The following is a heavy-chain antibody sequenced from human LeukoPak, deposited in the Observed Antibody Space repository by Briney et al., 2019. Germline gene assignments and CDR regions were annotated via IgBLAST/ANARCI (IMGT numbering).Heavy chain of an antibody. CDR1: GGSFSTHA. CDR2: IIPVLGTT. D-gene: IGHD2-21*02. V-gene: IGHV1-69*13. CDR3: GASTVTVTYYYMAV. Sequence: SVKVSCKAAGGSFSTHAIIWVRRAPGQGLEWMGGIIPVLGTTNSAQRFQDRLSLTADESTGTASMELTSLRPEDSAVYYCGASTVTVTYYYMAVWGKGTTITVSS. J-gene: IGHJ6*03.